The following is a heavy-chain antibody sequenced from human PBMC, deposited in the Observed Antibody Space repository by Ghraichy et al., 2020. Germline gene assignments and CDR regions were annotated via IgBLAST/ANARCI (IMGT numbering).Heavy chain of an antibody. D-gene: IGHD5-18*01. CDR1: GFTVSSNY. CDR3: ARSRGYSYGYHDAFDI. CDR2: IYSGGST. J-gene: IGHJ3*02. Sequence: GGSLRLSCAASGFTVSSNYMSWVRQAPGKGLEWVSVIYSGGSTYYADSVKGRFTISRDNSKNTLYLQMNSLRAEDTAVYYCARSRGYSYGYHDAFDIWGQGTMVTVSS. V-gene: IGHV3-53*01.